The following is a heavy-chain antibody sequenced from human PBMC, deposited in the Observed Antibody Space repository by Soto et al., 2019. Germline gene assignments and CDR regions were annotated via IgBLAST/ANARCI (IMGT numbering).Heavy chain of an antibody. V-gene: IGHV4-59*08. D-gene: IGHD4-4*01. CDR2: IYYTGST. CDR1: GGSISTYY. CDR3: ARHSNRNYGLYYFDY. J-gene: IGHJ4*02. Sequence: SETLSLTCTVTGGSISTYYWSWIRQPPGKGLEWIGHIYYTGSTNYNPSLKSRVTISVDTSKNQFSLKVSSATAADTAVYYCARHSNRNYGLYYFDYWGLGALVTVSS.